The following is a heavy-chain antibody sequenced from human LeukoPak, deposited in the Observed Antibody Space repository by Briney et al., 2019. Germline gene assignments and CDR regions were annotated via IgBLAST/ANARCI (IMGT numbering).Heavy chain of an antibody. CDR3: SRIEIYDPVF. CDR1: GFTFGDYA. Sequence: GGSLRLSCTGSGFTFGDYAMSWFRQAPGKGLEWVGFIRSKAYGGTTEYAASVKGRFSISRDDSKSIAYLQMNSLKTEDTAIYYCSRIEIYDPVFWGQGTLVTVSS. V-gene: IGHV3-49*03. D-gene: IGHD3-22*01. CDR2: IRSKAYGGTT. J-gene: IGHJ4*02.